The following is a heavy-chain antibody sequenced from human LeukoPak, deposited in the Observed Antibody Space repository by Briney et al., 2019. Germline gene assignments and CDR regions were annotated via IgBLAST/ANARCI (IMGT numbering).Heavy chain of an antibody. CDR3: ARKTDGGPFDS. CDR2: ISSSGSTT. D-gene: IGHD2-8*01. CDR1: GFTFSDYY. V-gene: IGHV3-11*01. Sequence: AGSLRLSCAASGFTFSDYYMSWIRQAPGKGLEWVSYISSSGSTTYYADSVKGRFTTSRDNAKNSLYLEMNSLRAEDTAVYYCARKTDGGPFDSWGQGTLVTVSS. J-gene: IGHJ5*01.